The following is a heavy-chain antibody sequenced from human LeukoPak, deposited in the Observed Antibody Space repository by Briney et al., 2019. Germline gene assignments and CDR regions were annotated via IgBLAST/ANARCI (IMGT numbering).Heavy chain of an antibody. CDR1: GFPYEHYY. V-gene: IGHV3-49*02. D-gene: IGHD2-21*01. CDR3: NRWHIGGVSYSNV. J-gene: IGHJ1*01. CDR2: IRRKDGTT. Sequence: SLTLPCTASGFPYEHYYMHGVRRATGMAVEGLGFIRRKDGTTEYAASVRGRFSISRDDSKRIAHLQMNSLRTEDTAVYYCNRWHIGGVSYSNVWGQGTLVTV.